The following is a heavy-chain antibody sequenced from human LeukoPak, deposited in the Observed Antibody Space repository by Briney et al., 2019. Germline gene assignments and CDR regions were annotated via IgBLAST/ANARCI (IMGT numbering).Heavy chain of an antibody. D-gene: IGHD3-9*01. CDR2: IIPILGIA. Sequence: ASVKVSCKASGGTFSSYAISWVRQAPGQGLEWMGRIIPILGIANYAQKFQGRVTITADKSTSTAYMELSSLRSEDTAVYYCARGHVAVDESSRERALDYWGQGTLVTVSS. CDR1: GGTFSSYA. CDR3: ARGHVAVDESSRERALDY. J-gene: IGHJ4*02. V-gene: IGHV1-69*04.